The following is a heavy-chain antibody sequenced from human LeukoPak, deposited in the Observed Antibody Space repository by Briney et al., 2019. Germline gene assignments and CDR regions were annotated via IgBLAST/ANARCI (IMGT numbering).Heavy chain of an antibody. Sequence: PGGSLRLSCAASGFTFTNAWMSWVRQAPGKGLEWVGRIKSKTDGGTTDYAAPVKGRFTISRDDSKGIAYLQMNSLKTEDTAVYYCTRDQTPYYWGQGTLVTVSS. V-gene: IGHV3-15*01. CDR3: TRDQTPYY. J-gene: IGHJ4*02. CDR1: GFTFTNAW. CDR2: IKSKTDGGTT.